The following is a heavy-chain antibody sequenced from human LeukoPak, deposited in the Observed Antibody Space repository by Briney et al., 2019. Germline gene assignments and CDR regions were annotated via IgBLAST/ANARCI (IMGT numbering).Heavy chain of an antibody. J-gene: IGHJ4*02. CDR2: ISAYNGNT. D-gene: IGHD3-22*01. V-gene: IGHV1-18*01. Sequence: ASVKVSCKASGYXFTSYGMSWVRQAPGQGREWMGWISAYNGNTNYPQKLQGRVTMTTDTSTSTAYMELRSLRSDDTAVYYCARAWGGSGYYLSYFDYWGQGTLVTVAS. CDR1: GYXFTSYG. CDR3: ARAWGGSGYYLSYFDY.